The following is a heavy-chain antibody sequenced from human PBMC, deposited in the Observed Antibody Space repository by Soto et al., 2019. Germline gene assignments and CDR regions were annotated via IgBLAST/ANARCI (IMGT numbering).Heavy chain of an antibody. CDR3: AQDGFTYGWGSLYYYYGMDV. CDR2: ISNGGGST. Sequence: EVQLLESGGGLVQPGGSLRLSCAASGFTFSSYAMSWVRQAPGKGLEWVSVISNGGGSTYYADSVKGRFTISRDNSKNTLYLQMNSLRAEDTAVYYCAQDGFTYGWGSLYYYYGMDVWGQGTTVTVSS. J-gene: IGHJ6*02. V-gene: IGHV3-23*01. CDR1: GFTFSSYA. D-gene: IGHD5-18*01.